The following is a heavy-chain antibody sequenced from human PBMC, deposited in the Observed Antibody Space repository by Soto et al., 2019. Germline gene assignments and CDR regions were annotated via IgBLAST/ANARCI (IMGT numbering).Heavy chain of an antibody. CDR1: GGSISSGDYY. CDR2: ISYSGST. Sequence: QVQLQESGPGLVKPSQTLSLTCTVSGGSISSGDYYWSWIRQPPGKVLEWIGYISYSGSTYYNPSLKSRVTIAVDTSKNQFSLKLSSVTAADTAVYYCARDPAWDYDPRFDPWGQGTLVTVSS. J-gene: IGHJ5*02. V-gene: IGHV4-30-4*01. D-gene: IGHD3-3*01. CDR3: ARDPAWDYDPRFDP.